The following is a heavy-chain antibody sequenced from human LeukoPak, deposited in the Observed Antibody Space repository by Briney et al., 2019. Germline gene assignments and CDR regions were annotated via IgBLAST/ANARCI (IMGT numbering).Heavy chain of an antibody. V-gene: IGHV3-23*01. CDR3: AKRGVVIRVILVGFHKEAYYFDS. J-gene: IGHJ4*02. D-gene: IGHD3-22*01. Sequence: TSETLSLTCTVSGGSISSSSYYWGWVRQAPGKGLEWVAGISGSGGGTNYADSVKGRFTISRDNPKNTLYLQMNRLRAEDTAVYFCAKRGVVIRVILVGFHKEAYYFDSWGQGALVTVSS. CDR1: GGSISSSSYY. CDR2: ISGSGGGT.